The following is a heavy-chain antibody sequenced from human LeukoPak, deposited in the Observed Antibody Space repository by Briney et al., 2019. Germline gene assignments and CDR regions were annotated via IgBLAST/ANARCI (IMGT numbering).Heavy chain of an antibody. CDR1: GYTFTADY. V-gene: IGHV1-2*02. J-gene: IGHJ4*02. D-gene: IGHD3-10*01. CDR2: INPNRSRP. CDR3: ARAYGSGSSYHPHY. Sequence: GAAVRVSFRVSGYTFTADYMHWVRQAPGEGGGRGGWINPNRSRPNPSQQFQDRVTLPRHTSTSTAYMELGSLRSDDTAIYYCARAYGSGSSYHPHYWGQGTLVTVSS.